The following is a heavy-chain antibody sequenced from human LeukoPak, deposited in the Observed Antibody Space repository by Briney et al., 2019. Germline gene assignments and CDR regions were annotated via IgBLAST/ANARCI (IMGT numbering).Heavy chain of an antibody. CDR3: ARTYYYGSGSYYIDP. Sequence: ASVKVSCKASGYTFTTYAMNWVRQAPGQGLEWMGWFNTDTGNPTYAQGFTGRFVFSLDTSVSTAYLQISSLEAEDTAVYYCARTYYYGSGSYYIDPWGQGTLVTVSS. CDR1: GYTFTTYA. CDR2: FNTDTGNP. J-gene: IGHJ5*02. D-gene: IGHD3-10*01. V-gene: IGHV7-4-1*02.